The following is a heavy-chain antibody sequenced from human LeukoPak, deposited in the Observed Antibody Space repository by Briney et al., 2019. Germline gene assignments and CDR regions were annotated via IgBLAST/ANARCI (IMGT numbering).Heavy chain of an antibody. Sequence: ASVKVSCKASGGTFSSYTIAWVRQAPGQGLEWLGGIIPFFGSANYAQKFQGRVTITADEYTSTAYMELSSLRSEDTAVYYCATQPTGTTTTGEYYFDSWGQGTLVTVSS. CDR2: IIPFFGSA. CDR3: ATQPTGTTTTGEYYFDS. V-gene: IGHV1-69*01. D-gene: IGHD1-1*01. J-gene: IGHJ4*02. CDR1: GGTFSSYT.